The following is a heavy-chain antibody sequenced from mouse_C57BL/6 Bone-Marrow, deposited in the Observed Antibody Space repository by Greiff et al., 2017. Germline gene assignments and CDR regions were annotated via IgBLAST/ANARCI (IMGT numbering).Heavy chain of an antibody. CDR2: IHPNSGST. CDR3: ARLGGSSYSYFDY. D-gene: IGHD1-1*01. CDR1: GYTFTSYW. V-gene: IGHV1-64*01. Sequence: QVQLQQPGAELVKPGASVKLSCKASGYTFTSYWMHWVKQRPGQGLEWIGMIHPNSGSTNYNEKFKSKATLTVDKSSSTAYMQLSSLTSEDSAVYYCARLGGSSYSYFDYWGQGTTLTVSS. J-gene: IGHJ2*01.